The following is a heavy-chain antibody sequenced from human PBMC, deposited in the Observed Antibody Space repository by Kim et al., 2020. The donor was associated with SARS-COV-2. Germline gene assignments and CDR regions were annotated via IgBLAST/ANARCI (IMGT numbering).Heavy chain of an antibody. CDR2: ISYTGST. J-gene: IGHJ4*01. CDR3: ARHDRVGDGYNKFDY. Sequence: SETLSLTCNVSGASIIMSSFLWAWIRQSPGEGLEWIGSISYTGSTHSNPSLGGRVTISVDKPRNQFSLTLNSLTAADTGLYYCARHDRVGDGYNKFDYWG. V-gene: IGHV4-39*01. CDR1: GASIIMSSFL. D-gene: IGHD5-12*01.